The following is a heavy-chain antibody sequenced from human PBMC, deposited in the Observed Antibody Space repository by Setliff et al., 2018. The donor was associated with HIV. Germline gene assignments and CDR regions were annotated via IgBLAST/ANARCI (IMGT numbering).Heavy chain of an antibody. Sequence: GASVKVSCEASGYTFTNYYMHWVRQAPGQGLEWMGWINPNSGGTNYAQKFQGRVTMTRDTSISTAYMELSRLRSDDTAVYYCARQDHSSVNSGSLYAFDVWGQGTMVTVSS. CDR3: ARQDHSSVNSGSLYAFDV. CDR2: INPNSGGT. CDR1: GYTFTNYY. D-gene: IGHD3-22*01. V-gene: IGHV1-2*02. J-gene: IGHJ3*01.